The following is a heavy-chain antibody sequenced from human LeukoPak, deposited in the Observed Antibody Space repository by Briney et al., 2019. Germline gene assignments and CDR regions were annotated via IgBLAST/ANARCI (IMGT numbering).Heavy chain of an antibody. D-gene: IGHD3-3*01. CDR1: GGSISSSSYY. CDR2: IYYSGST. CDR3: ARVTTIFGVVR. V-gene: IGHV4-39*07. Sequence: ASETLSLTCTVSGGSISSSSYYWGWIRQPPGKGLQWIGSIYYSGSTYYNPSLKSRVTISVDTSKNQFSLKLSSVTAADTAVYYCARVTTIFGVVRWGQGTLVTVSS. J-gene: IGHJ4*02.